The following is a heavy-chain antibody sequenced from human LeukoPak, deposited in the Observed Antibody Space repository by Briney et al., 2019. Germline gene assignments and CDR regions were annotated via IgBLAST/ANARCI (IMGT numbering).Heavy chain of an antibody. CDR3: AKDRRVGYYDSSGLLDY. D-gene: IGHD3-22*01. CDR2: ISGSGGST. J-gene: IGHJ4*02. V-gene: IGHV3-23*01. Sequence: GGSLRLSCAASGFTFSSYAMSWVRQAPGKGLEWVSGISGSGGSTYYADSVKGRFTISRDNSKNTLYLQMNSLRAEDTAVYYCAKDRRVGYYDSSGLLDYWGQGTLVTVSS. CDR1: GFTFSSYA.